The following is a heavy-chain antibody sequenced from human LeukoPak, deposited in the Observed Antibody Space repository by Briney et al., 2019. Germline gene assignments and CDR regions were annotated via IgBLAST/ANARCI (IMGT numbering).Heavy chain of an antibody. CDR1: GFTFSSYW. CDR3: ARDLCSSTSCYTAGAFDI. CDR2: INTDGSST. Sequence: SCAASGFTFSSYWMHWVRQAPGKGLVWVSRINTDGSSTSYADSVKGRFTISRDNAKNTLYLQMNSLRAEDTAVYYCARDLCSSTSCYTAGAFDIWGQGTMVTVSS. D-gene: IGHD2-2*02. J-gene: IGHJ3*02. V-gene: IGHV3-74*01.